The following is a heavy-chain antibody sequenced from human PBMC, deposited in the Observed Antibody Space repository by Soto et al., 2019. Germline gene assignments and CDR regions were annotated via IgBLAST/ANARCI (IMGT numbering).Heavy chain of an antibody. CDR2: IIPMFGTA. Sequence: QVQLVQSGAEVKKPESSVKVSCKAPGGTFSTYAISWVRQAPGQGLEWMGGIIPMFGTANYEQRFQDRVTITADATTNTVYMELSSLRSEDTAVYFCASGIQLWLRRINNGDSGWGKGTLVTVSS. V-gene: IGHV1-69*12. J-gene: IGHJ4*02. CDR3: ASGIQLWLRRINNGDSG. CDR1: GGTFSTYA. D-gene: IGHD5-18*01.